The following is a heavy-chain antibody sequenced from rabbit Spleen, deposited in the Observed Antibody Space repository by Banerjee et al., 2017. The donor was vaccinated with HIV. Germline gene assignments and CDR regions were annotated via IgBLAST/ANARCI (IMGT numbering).Heavy chain of an antibody. CDR2: IYTGSTGST. Sequence: QEQLVESGGGLVKPEGSLTLTCKASGFSFSMDYMCWVRQAPGKGLEWIACIYTGSTGSTYYASWATGRFTISKTSSTTVTLQMTSLTAADTATYFCARDPYDSSDYDYYFQLWGPGPWSPS. CDR3: ARDPYDSSDYDYYFQL. D-gene: IGHD1-1*01. CDR1: GFSFSMDY. V-gene: IGHV1S45*01. J-gene: IGHJ4*01.